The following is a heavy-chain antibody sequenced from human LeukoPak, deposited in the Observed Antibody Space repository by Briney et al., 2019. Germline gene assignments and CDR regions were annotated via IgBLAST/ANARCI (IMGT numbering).Heavy chain of an antibody. J-gene: IGHJ5*02. D-gene: IGHD3-22*01. CDR3: ARASYYYDSSGYS. V-gene: IGHV4-31*03. CDR1: GGSISSGGYY. Sequence: SETPSLTCTVSGGSISSGGYYWSWIRQHPGKGLEWIGYIYYSGSTYHNPSLKSRVTISVDTSKNQFSLKLSSVTAADTAVYYCARASYYYDSSGYSWGQGTLVTVSS. CDR2: IYYSGST.